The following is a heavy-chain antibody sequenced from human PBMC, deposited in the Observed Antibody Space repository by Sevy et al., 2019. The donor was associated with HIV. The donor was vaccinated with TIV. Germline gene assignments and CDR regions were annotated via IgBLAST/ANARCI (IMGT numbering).Heavy chain of an antibody. CDR2: IKQDGSEK. CDR1: GFTFSSHW. Sequence: VGSLRLSCAASGFTFSSHWMSWVHQAPGKGLEWVANIKQDGSEKYYVDSVKGRFTISRDNAKNSLYLQMNSLRAEDTAVYYCVSYTYDVYFDYWGQGTLVTVSS. CDR3: VSYTYDVYFDY. J-gene: IGHJ4*02. V-gene: IGHV3-7*01. D-gene: IGHD2-2*02.